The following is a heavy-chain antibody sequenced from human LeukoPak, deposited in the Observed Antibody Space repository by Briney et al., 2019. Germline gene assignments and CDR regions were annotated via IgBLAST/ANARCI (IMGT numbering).Heavy chain of an antibody. J-gene: IGHJ4*02. D-gene: IGHD5-18*01. V-gene: IGHV1-3*01. CDR3: ARSRGYSYGWYFDY. CDR1: GYTFTSYA. CDR2: INAGNGNT. Sequence: ASVKVSCKASGYTFTSYAMHWVRQAPGQRLEWMGWINAGNGNTKYSQKFQGRVTITRDTSASTAYMELGSLRSEDTAVYYCARSRGYSYGWYFDYWGQGTLVTVSS.